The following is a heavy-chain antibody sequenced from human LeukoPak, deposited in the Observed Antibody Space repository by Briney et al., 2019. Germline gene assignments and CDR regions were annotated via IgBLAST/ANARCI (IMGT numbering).Heavy chain of an antibody. CDR3: ARVHSGSYGDWFDP. CDR1: GGTFSSYA. Sequence: SVKVSCKASGGTFSSYAISWVRQAPGRGLEWMGRIIPILGIANYAQKFQGRVTITADKSTSTAYMELSSLRSEDTAVYYCARVHSGSYGDWFDPWGQGTLVTVSS. J-gene: IGHJ5*02. V-gene: IGHV1-69*04. D-gene: IGHD1-26*01. CDR2: IIPILGIA.